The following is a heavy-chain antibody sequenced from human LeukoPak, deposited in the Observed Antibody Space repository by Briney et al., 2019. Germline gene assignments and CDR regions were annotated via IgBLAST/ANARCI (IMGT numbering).Heavy chain of an antibody. CDR1: GGSISSSSYY. V-gene: IGHV4-39*01. Sequence: SETLSLTCTVSGGSISSSSYYWGWIRQPPGKGLEWIGSIYYSGSTHYNPSLKSRVTISVDTSKNQFSLKLSSVTAADTAVYYCARHVGAIEVTMVRGVIITGWFAPWGQGTLVTVSS. CDR3: ARHVGAIEVTMVRGVIITGWFAP. CDR2: IYYSGST. J-gene: IGHJ5*02. D-gene: IGHD3-10*01.